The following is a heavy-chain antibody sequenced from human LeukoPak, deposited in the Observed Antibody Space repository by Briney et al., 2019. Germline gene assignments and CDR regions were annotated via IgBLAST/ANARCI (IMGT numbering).Heavy chain of an antibody. CDR3: ARDRSERFLEWSDVYYFDY. J-gene: IGHJ4*02. CDR1: GGTFSSYA. V-gene: IGHV1-69*05. Sequence: ASVKVSCKASGGTFSSYAISWVRQAPGQGLEWMGGIIPIFGTANYAQRFQGRVTITTDESTSTAYMELSSLRSEDTAVYYCARDRSERFLEWSDVYYFDYWGQGTLVTVSS. D-gene: IGHD3-3*01. CDR2: IIPIFGTA.